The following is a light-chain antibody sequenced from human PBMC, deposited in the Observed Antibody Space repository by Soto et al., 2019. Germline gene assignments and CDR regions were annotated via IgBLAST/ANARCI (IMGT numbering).Light chain of an antibody. CDR1: QSVSSSY. J-gene: IGKJ4*01. CDR3: QKYNSAPLT. V-gene: IGKV3-20*01. Sequence: EIVLPQSPGTLSLSPGASAPLSCRASQSVSSSYLGWYQQKPGQAPRLLIYGASSRATGIPDRFSGSGSGTDFTLTISSLQAEDVATYYCQKYNSAPLTVGGGTKVDI. CDR2: GAS.